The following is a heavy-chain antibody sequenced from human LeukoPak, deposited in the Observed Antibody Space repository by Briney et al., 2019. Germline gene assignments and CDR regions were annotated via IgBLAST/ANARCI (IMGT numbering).Heavy chain of an antibody. CDR1: GYTLTGYY. CDR3: ARGYSSGSSYYFDY. Sequence: ASAKASCKASGYTLTGYYMHWMRQAPGQGLEWMGWIIPDSGGTYYAQKFQGRVTMTRDTSISTAYMELSRLRPDDTAVYYCARGYSSGSSYYFDYWGQGTLVTVSS. V-gene: IGHV1-2*02. CDR2: IIPDSGGT. D-gene: IGHD6-19*01. J-gene: IGHJ4*02.